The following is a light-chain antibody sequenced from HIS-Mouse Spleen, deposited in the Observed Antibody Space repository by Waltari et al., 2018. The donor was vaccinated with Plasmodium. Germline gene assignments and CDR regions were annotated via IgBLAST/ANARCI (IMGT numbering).Light chain of an antibody. J-gene: IGLJ3*02. V-gene: IGLV3-10*01. CDR1: ALPTKY. CDR3: YSTDSSGNHRV. CDR2: EDS. Sequence: SYELTQPPSVSVSPGQTARITCSGDALPTKYAYWYQQKSGQAPVLVIYEDSKRPSGSPERFSGSSSGTMATLTISGAHVEDEADYYCYSTDSSGNHRVFGGGTKLTVL.